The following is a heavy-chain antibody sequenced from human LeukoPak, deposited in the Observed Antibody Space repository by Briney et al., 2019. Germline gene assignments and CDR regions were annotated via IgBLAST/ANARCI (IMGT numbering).Heavy chain of an antibody. CDR3: ATQLGDITCFNN. Sequence: PGGSLRLSCEVSGFIFNRYAMSWVRQAPGKGLEWVANIKRDGSAQYYADSVKGRFTISRDNAKNSLYLQMGSLRAEDTAVYYCATQLGDITCFNNWGQGTLVTVSS. CDR1: GFIFNRYA. CDR2: IKRDGSAQ. V-gene: IGHV3-7*01. J-gene: IGHJ4*02. D-gene: IGHD3-16*01.